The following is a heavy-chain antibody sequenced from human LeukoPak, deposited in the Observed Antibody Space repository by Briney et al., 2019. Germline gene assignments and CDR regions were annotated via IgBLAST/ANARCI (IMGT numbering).Heavy chain of an antibody. CDR1: GGSISSGDYY. V-gene: IGHV4-30-4*08. CDR3: ARGPGAIVVVPAASAYFDY. D-gene: IGHD2-2*01. J-gene: IGHJ4*02. Sequence: PSETLSLTCTVSGGSISSGDYYWSWIRQPPGKGLEWIGYIYYSGSTYYNPSLKSRVTISEDTSKNQFSLKLSSVTAADTAVYYCARGPGAIVVVPAASAYFDYWGQGTLVTVSS. CDR2: IYYSGST.